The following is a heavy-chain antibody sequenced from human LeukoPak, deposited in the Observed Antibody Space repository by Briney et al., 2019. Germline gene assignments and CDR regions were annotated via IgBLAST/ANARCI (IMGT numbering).Heavy chain of an antibody. CDR1: GFTFSNAW. Sequence: PGGSLRLSCAASGFTFSNAWMSWVRQATGKGLEWVGRIKSKIDGGTTDYAAPVKGRFTISRDDSKNTLYLQMNSLKTEDTAVYYCSTDPVGMLEWLFIPWGQGTLVTVSS. V-gene: IGHV3-15*01. CDR3: STDPVGMLEWLFIP. J-gene: IGHJ5*02. CDR2: IKSKIDGGTT. D-gene: IGHD3-3*01.